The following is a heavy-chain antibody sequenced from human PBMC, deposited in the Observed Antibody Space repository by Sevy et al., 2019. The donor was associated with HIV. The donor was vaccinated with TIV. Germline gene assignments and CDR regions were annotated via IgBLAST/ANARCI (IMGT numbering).Heavy chain of an antibody. D-gene: IGHD1-26*01. J-gene: IGHJ6*03. CDR2: IIPIFGTA. CDR3: ARAHRGSFGASYRYDYYMDV. Sequence: ASVKVSCKASGGTFSSYAISWVRQAPGQGLEWMGGIIPIFGTANYAQKFQGRVTITADESTSTAYMELSSLRSEDTAVYYCARAHRGSFGASYRYDYYMDVWGKGTTVTVSS. CDR1: GGTFSSYA. V-gene: IGHV1-69*13.